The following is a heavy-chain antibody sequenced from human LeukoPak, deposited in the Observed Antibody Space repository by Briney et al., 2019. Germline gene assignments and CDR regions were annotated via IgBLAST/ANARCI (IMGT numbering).Heavy chain of an antibody. CDR2: INPNSGGT. CDR3: ARLVVVIPADTDAFNI. CDR1: GYTFTGYY. Sequence: GESLKISCKASGYTFTGYYIHWVRQAPGQGLEWMGWINPNSGGTNFAQKFLGRVTMTRDTSISTAYMELSRLRSDDTAVYYCARLVVVIPADTDAFNIWGQGTMVTVSS. J-gene: IGHJ3*02. D-gene: IGHD2-2*01. V-gene: IGHV1-2*02.